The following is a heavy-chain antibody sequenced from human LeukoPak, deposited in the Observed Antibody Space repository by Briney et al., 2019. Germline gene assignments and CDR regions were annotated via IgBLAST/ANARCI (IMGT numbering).Heavy chain of an antibody. CDR3: ARERSYNWFDP. CDR1: GGSISSSSYY. J-gene: IGHJ5*02. CDR2: IYCSGST. V-gene: IGHV4-39*07. Sequence: SETLSLTCTVPGGSISSSSYYWGWIRQPPGKGLEWIGSIYCSGSTYYNPSLKSRVTISVDTSKNQFSLKLSSVTAADTAVYYCARERSYNWFDPWGQGTLVTVSS.